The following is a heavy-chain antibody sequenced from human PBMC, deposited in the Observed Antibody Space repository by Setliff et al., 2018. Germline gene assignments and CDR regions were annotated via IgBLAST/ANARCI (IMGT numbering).Heavy chain of an antibody. D-gene: IGHD3-22*01. Sequence: SETLSLTCTVSGGSISSGDYYWSWIRQPSGKGLEWIGYIYSSGSTYYNPSLKSRVSISVDTSKNQFSLKLSSVTAADTAVYYCARESRYYYDNLGTLDYWGQGTLVTVSS. CDR1: GGSISSGDYY. J-gene: IGHJ4*02. V-gene: IGHV4-30-4*08. CDR2: IYSSGST. CDR3: ARESRYYYDNLGTLDY.